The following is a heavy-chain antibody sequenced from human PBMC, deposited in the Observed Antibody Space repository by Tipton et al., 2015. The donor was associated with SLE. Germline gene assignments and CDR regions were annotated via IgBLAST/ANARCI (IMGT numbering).Heavy chain of an antibody. CDR1: GFPFTIYD. CDR3: AKDGGGP. Sequence: SLRLSCAASGFPFTIYDMSWVRQAPGKGLEWVTLVYSDVNTYYADSVKGRFTVSRDNSKNTLYLQMSSLRPDDTAVYYCAKDGGGPWSQGTLVTVSS. V-gene: IGHV3-23*03. CDR2: VYSDVNT. J-gene: IGHJ5*02. D-gene: IGHD2-15*01.